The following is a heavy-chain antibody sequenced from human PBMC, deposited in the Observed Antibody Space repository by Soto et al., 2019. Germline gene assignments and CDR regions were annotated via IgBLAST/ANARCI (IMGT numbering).Heavy chain of an antibody. Sequence: SETLSLTCTVSGGSISSGGYYWSWIRQHPGKGLEWIGYIYYSGSTYYNPSLKSRVTISVDTSKNQFSLKLSSVTAADTAVYYCARDRVRGGVYNWFDPWGQGTLVTVSS. V-gene: IGHV4-31*03. D-gene: IGHD2-8*01. J-gene: IGHJ5*02. CDR3: ARDRVRGGVYNWFDP. CDR1: GGSISSGGYY. CDR2: IYYSGST.